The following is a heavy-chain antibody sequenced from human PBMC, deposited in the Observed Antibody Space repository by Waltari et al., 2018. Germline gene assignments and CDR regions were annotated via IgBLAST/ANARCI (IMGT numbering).Heavy chain of an antibody. D-gene: IGHD3-9*01. CDR2: FDPEDGET. V-gene: IGHV1-24*01. CDR1: GHPLPELS. Sequence: QVQLVQSGPEVKKPGASVKVPCKVSGHPLPELSMHWVRQAPGKGLGWMGGFDPEDGETIYAQKFQGRVTMTEDTSTDTAYMELSSLRSEDTAVYYCATLHFDHDAFDIWGQGTMVTVSS. CDR3: ATLHFDHDAFDI. J-gene: IGHJ3*02.